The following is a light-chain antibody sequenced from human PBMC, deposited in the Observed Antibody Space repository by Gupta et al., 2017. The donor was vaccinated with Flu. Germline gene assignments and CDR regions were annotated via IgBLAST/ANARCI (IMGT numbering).Light chain of an antibody. J-gene: IGLJ1*01. CDR3: CAYVGAFF. CDR2: EAT. V-gene: IGLV2-23*01. Sequence: SALTQPASVTGSTGQSITISCTGTSRDLDLVSWYQQQPGKAPKLIIYEATERPSGVSNRFSGSKAGNTASLTVSGLRAEDEADYYCCAYVGAFFFGTGTKVSVL. CDR1: SRDLDL.